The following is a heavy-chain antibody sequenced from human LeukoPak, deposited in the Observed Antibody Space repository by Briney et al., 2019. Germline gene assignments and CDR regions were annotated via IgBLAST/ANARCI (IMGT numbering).Heavy chain of an antibody. CDR1: GGSFSGYY. Sequence: PSETLSLTCAVYGGSFSGYYWSWIRQPPGKGLEWIGEINHSGSTNYNPSLKSRVTISVDTSKNQFSLKLSSVTAADTAVYYCARELEGAPDDILTGYSPLLASDYWGQGTLVTVSS. CDR2: INHSGST. D-gene: IGHD3-9*01. CDR3: ARELEGAPDDILTGYSPLLASDY. V-gene: IGHV4-34*01. J-gene: IGHJ4*02.